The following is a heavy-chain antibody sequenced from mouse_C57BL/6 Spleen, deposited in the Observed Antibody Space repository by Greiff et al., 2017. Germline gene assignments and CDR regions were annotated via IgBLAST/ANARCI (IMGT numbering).Heavy chain of an antibody. V-gene: IGHV1-53*01. J-gene: IGHJ3*01. D-gene: IGHD1-1*01. Sequence: QVQLQQPGTELVKPGASVKLSCKASGYTFTSYWMHWVKQRPGQGLEWIGNMNPSNGGTKHNEKFKSKAKLTVDKSSSTAYMQLSSLTSEESAVYYCARPYYYGSSSFAYWGQGTLVTVSA. CDR3: ARPYYYGSSSFAY. CDR2: MNPSNGGT. CDR1: GYTFTSYW.